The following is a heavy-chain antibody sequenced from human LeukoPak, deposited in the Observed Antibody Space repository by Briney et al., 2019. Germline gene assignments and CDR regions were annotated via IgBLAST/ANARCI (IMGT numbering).Heavy chain of an antibody. Sequence: GGSLRLSCAASGFTFSSYSMNWVRQAPGKGLEWVSSISSSSSYIYYADSVKGRFTISRDNAKNSLYLQMNSLRAEDTAVYYCARGLSIVVVVAATDAFDIWGQGTMVTVSS. CDR3: ARGLSIVVVVAATDAFDI. V-gene: IGHV3-21*01. D-gene: IGHD2-15*01. CDR1: GFTFSSYS. J-gene: IGHJ3*02. CDR2: ISSSSSYI.